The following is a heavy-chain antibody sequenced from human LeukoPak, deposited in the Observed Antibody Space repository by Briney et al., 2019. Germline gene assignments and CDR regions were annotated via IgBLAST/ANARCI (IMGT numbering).Heavy chain of an antibody. CDR1: GGSFSGYY. Sequence: SETLSLTCAVYGGSFSGYYWSWIRQPAGKGLEWIGRIHTSGSTNYNPSLKSRVTMSVDTSKNQFSLKLSSVTAADTAVYYCARDKYYYDSSGSTFDYWGQGTLVTVSS. CDR2: IHTSGST. J-gene: IGHJ4*02. CDR3: ARDKYYYDSSGSTFDY. D-gene: IGHD3-22*01. V-gene: IGHV4-4*07.